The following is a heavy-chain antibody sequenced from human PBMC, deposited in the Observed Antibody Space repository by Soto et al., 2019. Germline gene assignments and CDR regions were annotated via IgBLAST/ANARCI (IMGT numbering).Heavy chain of an antibody. J-gene: IGHJ4*02. CDR3: ARDSYYYDSSGYYYGVPDY. V-gene: IGHV1-69*13. CDR1: GGTFSSYA. D-gene: IGHD3-22*01. CDR2: IIPIFGTA. Sequence: SVKVSCKASGGTFSSYAISWVRQAPGQGLEWMGGIIPIFGTANYAQKFQGRVTITADESTSTAYMELSSLRSEDTAVYYCARDSYYYDSSGYYYGVPDYWGQGTLVTV.